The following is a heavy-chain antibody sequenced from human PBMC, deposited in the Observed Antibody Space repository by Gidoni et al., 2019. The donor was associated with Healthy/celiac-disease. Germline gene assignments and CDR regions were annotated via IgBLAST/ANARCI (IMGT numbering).Heavy chain of an antibody. CDR3: ARDPDYDFWSGYPSGYFDY. D-gene: IGHD3-3*01. CDR1: GFTFSSYW. V-gene: IGHV3-7*03. J-gene: IGHJ4*02. Sequence: EVQLVESGGGLVQTGGSLRLSCAASGFTFSSYWMSWVRQAPGKGLEWVANIQEDGSAKSYVDSVKGRFTISRDNAKNSLYLQMNSLRAEDTAVYYCARDPDYDFWSGYPSGYFDYWGQGTLVPVSS. CDR2: IQEDGSAK.